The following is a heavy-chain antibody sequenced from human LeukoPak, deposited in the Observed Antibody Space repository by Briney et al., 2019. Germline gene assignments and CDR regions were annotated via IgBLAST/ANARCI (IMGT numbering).Heavy chain of an antibody. V-gene: IGHV4-59*12. CDR1: GGSISSYY. CDR3: ARGPGSDSSGRRFDP. J-gene: IGHJ5*02. CDR2: IYYSGNT. D-gene: IGHD3-22*01. Sequence: PSETLSLTCTVSGGSISSYYWSWIRQPPGKGLEWVGYIYYSGNTYYNPSLKNRLTISVDKSGNQFSLKLHSVTAAETAVYNCARGPGSDSSGRRFDPWGQGTLVTVSS.